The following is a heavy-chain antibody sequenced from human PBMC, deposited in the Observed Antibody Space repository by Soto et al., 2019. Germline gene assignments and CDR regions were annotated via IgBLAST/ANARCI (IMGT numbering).Heavy chain of an antibody. V-gene: IGHV3-33*01. D-gene: IGHD3-10*01. Sequence: GGSLRLSCAASGFTFSSYGMHRVRQAPGKGLEWVACIWYDGSNKYYADSVKGRFTISRDNSKNTLYLQMNSLRAEDTAVYYCARDYYGSGSYNTYSDYYGMDVWGQGATVTVA. CDR2: IWYDGSNK. J-gene: IGHJ6*02. CDR3: ARDYYGSGSYNTYSDYYGMDV. CDR1: GFTFSSYG.